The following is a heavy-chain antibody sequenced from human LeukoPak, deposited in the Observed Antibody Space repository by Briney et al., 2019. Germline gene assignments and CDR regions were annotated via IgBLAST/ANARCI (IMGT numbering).Heavy chain of an antibody. CDR3: ARDSPGGDCFDY. CDR1: GFTFSSYG. D-gene: IGHD3-10*01. CDR2: IWYDGSNK. Sequence: GRSLRLSRAASGFTFSSYGMHWVRQAPGKGLEWVAVIWYDGSNKYYADSVKGRFTISRDNSKNTQYLQMNSLRAEDTAVYYCARDSPGGDCFDYWGQGTLVTVSS. V-gene: IGHV3-33*01. J-gene: IGHJ4*02.